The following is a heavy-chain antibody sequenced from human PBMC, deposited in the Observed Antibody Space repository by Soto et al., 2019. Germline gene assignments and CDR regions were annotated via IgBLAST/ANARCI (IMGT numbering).Heavy chain of an antibody. Sequence: ETLSLTCTDSGASISSYYWSWIRQPAGGGLEWIGRIYPSESTNYNPSLNSRVTMSVDTSKNQFSLKLSSVTAADTAVYYCARGGRDYYDSSGLDYWGQGTLVTVSS. CDR3: ARGGRDYYDSSGLDY. CDR2: IYPSEST. V-gene: IGHV4-4*07. J-gene: IGHJ4*02. CDR1: GASISSYY. D-gene: IGHD3-22*01.